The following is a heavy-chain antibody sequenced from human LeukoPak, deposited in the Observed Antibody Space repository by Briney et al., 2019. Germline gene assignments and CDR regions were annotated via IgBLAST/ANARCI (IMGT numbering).Heavy chain of an antibody. CDR3: ARTTTSSGWRKAFDY. CDR1: GFTFSSYA. J-gene: IGHJ4*02. CDR2: ISYDGSNK. Sequence: GSLRLSCAASGFTFSSYAMHWVRQAPGKGLEWVAVISYDGSNKYYADSVKGRFTISRDNSKNTLYLQMNSLRAEDTAVYYCARTTTSSGWRKAFDYWGQGTLVTVSS. V-gene: IGHV3-30*04. D-gene: IGHD6-19*01.